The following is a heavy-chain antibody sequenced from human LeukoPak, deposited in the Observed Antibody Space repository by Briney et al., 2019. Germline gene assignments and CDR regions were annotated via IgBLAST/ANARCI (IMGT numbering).Heavy chain of an antibody. D-gene: IGHD3-22*01. CDR1: GYTFTGYY. CDR2: INPRSGGT. Sequence: ASVKVSCKASGYTFTGYYMHWVRQAPGQGLEWMGWINPRSGGTNYAQKFQGRVTMTRDTSISTAYMELSRLRSDDTAVYYCAILGRRITMIVADYWGQGTLVTVSS. J-gene: IGHJ4*02. V-gene: IGHV1-2*02. CDR3: AILGRRITMIVADY.